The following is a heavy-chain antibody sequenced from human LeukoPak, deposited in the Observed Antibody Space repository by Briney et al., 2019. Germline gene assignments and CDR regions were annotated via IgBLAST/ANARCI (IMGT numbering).Heavy chain of an antibody. CDR3: ARVYNSYYYYMDV. J-gene: IGHJ6*03. Sequence: GASVKVSCKASGYTFDIYGIAWVRQAPGQGLEWMGWIATYNGKTDYAQNLQGRVTMTTDLPTGTAYMELRSLRSDDTAVYYCARVYNSYYYYMDVWGKGTPVTVSS. V-gene: IGHV1-18*01. D-gene: IGHD1-14*01. CDR2: IATYNGKT. CDR1: GYTFDIYG.